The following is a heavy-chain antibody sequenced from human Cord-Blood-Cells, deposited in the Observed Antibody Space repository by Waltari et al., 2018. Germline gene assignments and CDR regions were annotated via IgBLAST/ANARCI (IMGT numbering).Heavy chain of an antibody. J-gene: IGHJ6*02. CDR2: ISSSSSYI. D-gene: IGHD6-13*01. Sequence: EVQLVESGGGLVKPGGSLRLSCAASGFTFSIYSMNWVRQAPGKGLEWVSSISSSSSYIYYADSVKGRFTISRDNAKNSLYLQMNSLRAEDTAVYYCARDSSSSWYYYYYGMDVWGQGTTVTVSS. V-gene: IGHV3-21*01. CDR1: GFTFSIYS. CDR3: ARDSSSSWYYYYYGMDV.